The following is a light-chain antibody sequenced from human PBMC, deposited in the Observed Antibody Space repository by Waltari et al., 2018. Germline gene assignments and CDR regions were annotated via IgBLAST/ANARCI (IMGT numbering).Light chain of an antibody. CDR3: AAWDDSLNGWE. CDR2: KND. J-gene: IGLJ2*01. CDR1: SSNIGSNY. V-gene: IGLV1-47*01. Sequence: QSVLTQPPSTSGTPGQGVTISCSGGSSNIGSNYVYWYLQVPGTAPKLLMFKNDQRPSGFPDRSSGSKSGTSASLAINGLRSDDEGDYYCAAWDDSLNGWEFGGGTKVTVL.